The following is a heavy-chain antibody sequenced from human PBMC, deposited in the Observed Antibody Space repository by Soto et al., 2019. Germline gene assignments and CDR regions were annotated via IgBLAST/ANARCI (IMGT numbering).Heavy chain of an antibody. CDR2: IIPIFGTA. CDR1: GGTFSSYA. J-gene: IGHJ6*02. CDR3: ARVGDYGAKVTPGYYYYGMDV. D-gene: IGHD4-17*01. Sequence: QVQLVQSGAEVKKPGSSVKVSCKASGGTFSSYAISWVRQAPGQGLEWMGGIIPIFGTANYAQKFQGRVTITADESTSTAYMEMSSLRSEDTAVYYCARVGDYGAKVTPGYYYYGMDVWGQGTTVTVSS. V-gene: IGHV1-69*12.